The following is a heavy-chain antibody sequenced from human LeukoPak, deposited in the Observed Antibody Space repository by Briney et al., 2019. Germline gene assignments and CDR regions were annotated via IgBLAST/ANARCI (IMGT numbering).Heavy chain of an antibody. V-gene: IGHV4-34*01. Sequence: PSETLSLTCAVYGGSFSGYYWSWIRQPPGKGLEWIGEINHSGSTNYNPSLKSRVTISVDTSKNQFSLALTSVTAADTAVYYCARYSTTWPYWYFNLWGRGTLVTVSS. CDR2: INHSGST. D-gene: IGHD6-13*01. CDR3: ARYSTTWPYWYFNL. CDR1: GGSFSGYY. J-gene: IGHJ2*01.